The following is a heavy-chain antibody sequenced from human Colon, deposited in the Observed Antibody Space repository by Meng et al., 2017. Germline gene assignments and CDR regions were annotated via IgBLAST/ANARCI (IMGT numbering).Heavy chain of an antibody. J-gene: IGHJ6*02. V-gene: IGHV3-21*01. Sequence: GESLKISCEAFGFTFFTYIFSWVRQAPGEGLEWVASIDGSSRNLYYADSVRGRFTISRDNSKNSLYLQMNNLRADDTGVYYWAREAFSYYGLDLWGRGSTVTVSS. CDR1: GFTFFTYI. CDR2: IDGSSRNL. CDR3: AREAFSYYGLDL.